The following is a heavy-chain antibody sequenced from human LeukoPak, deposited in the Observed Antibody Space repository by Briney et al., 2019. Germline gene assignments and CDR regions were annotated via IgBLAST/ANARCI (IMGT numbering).Heavy chain of an antibody. CDR2: ISSSGSYI. V-gene: IGHV3-21*01. D-gene: IGHD3-3*01. Sequence: GGSLRLSCAASAFTFSSYSMNWVRQAPGKGLEWVSSISSSGSYIYYADSVKGRFTISRDNSKNTLYLQMNSLRAEDTAVYYCARQRSGSDAFDIWGQGTMVTVSS. CDR1: AFTFSSYS. CDR3: ARQRSGSDAFDI. J-gene: IGHJ3*02.